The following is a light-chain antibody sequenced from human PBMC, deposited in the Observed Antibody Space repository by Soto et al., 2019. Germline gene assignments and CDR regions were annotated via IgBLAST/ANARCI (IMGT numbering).Light chain of an antibody. V-gene: IGKV1-5*01. CDR2: DAS. Sequence: DIQMTQSPSSVSASVGDRVTITCRASQGISSWLAWYQQKPGSAPKVLIYDASSLESGVPSRFSGSRSETEFTLTISSLQPDDFATYYCQQYDTYWTFGQGTKVDIK. CDR3: QQYDTYWT. J-gene: IGKJ1*01. CDR1: QGISSW.